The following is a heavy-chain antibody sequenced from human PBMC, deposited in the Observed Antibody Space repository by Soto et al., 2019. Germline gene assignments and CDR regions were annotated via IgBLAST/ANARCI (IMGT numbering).Heavy chain of an antibody. CDR1: GYTFTSYY. CDR2: INPSGGST. V-gene: IGHV1-46*01. J-gene: IGHJ3*02. CDR3: ARGITLFGVVIATNDAFDI. Sequence: QVQLVQSGAEVKKPGASVKVSCKASGYTFTSYYMHWVRQAPGQGLDWMGIINPSGGSTSYAQKFQGRVTMTRDTSTSTVYMELSSMGSEDTAVYYCARGITLFGVVIATNDAFDIWGQGTMVTVSS. D-gene: IGHD3-3*01.